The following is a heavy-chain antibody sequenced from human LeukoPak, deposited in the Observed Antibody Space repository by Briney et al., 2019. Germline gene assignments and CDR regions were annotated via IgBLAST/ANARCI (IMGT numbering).Heavy chain of an antibody. CDR1: GDSISNSGWS. Sequence: PSETLSLTCIVSGDSISNSGWSWAWVRQPPGKGLEWIGTMPYDENVPDKGIPSYNPSLKSRVTISADTSKNELSLKVKSVTAADTASYYCARLTLTGVGGRGWFDSWGQGTLVIVSS. V-gene: IGHV4-39*01. J-gene: IGHJ5*01. D-gene: IGHD3-3*01. CDR2: MPYDENVPDKGIP. CDR3: ARLTLTGVGGRGWFDS.